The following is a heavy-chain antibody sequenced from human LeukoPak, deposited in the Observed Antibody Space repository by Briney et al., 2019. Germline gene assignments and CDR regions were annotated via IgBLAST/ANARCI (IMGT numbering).Heavy chain of an antibody. Sequence: GGSLRLSCAASGFTFSSYSMNWVRQAPGKGLEWVANIKHDGSEKYFVDSVKGRFTISRDNAKNSLYLQMNSLRAEDTAVFYCARTRGFPLYYFDYWGQGTLVTVSS. CDR1: GFTFSSYS. CDR2: IKHDGSEK. CDR3: ARTRGFPLYYFDY. D-gene: IGHD2-2*02. V-gene: IGHV3-7*01. J-gene: IGHJ4*02.